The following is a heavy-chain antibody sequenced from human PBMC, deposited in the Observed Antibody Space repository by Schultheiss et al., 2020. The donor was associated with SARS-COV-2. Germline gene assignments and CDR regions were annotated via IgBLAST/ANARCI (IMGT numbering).Heavy chain of an antibody. CDR2: INPNSGGT. J-gene: IGHJ6*02. Sequence: ASVKVSCKASGYTFTGYYMHWVRQAPGQGLEWMGWINPNSGGTNYAQKFQGRVTMTRDTSTSTVYMELSSLRSEDTAVYYCARSYGGNSWYYYYGMDVWGQGTTVTVSS. CDR1: GYTFTGYY. D-gene: IGHD4-23*01. CDR3: ARSYGGNSWYYYYGMDV. V-gene: IGHV1-2*02.